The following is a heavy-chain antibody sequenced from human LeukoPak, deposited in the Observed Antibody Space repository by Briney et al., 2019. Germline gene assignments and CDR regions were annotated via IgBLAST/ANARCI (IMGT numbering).Heavy chain of an antibody. CDR1: GGSISSYY. V-gene: IGHV4-59*01. J-gene: IGHJ4*02. CDR3: ARGASVPPAAVDY. D-gene: IGHD2-2*01. Sequence: YPSETLSLTCTVSGGSISSYYWSWIRQPPGKGLEWIGYIYYSGSTNYNPSLKSRVTISVDTSKNQFSLKLSSVTAADTAVYYCARGASVPPAAVDYWGQGTLVTVSS. CDR2: IYYSGST.